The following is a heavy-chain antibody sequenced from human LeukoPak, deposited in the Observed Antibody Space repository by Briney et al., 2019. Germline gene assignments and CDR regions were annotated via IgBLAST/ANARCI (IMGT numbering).Heavy chain of an antibody. CDR2: FDPEDGET. V-gene: IGHV1-24*01. D-gene: IGHD4-23*01. J-gene: IGHJ4*02. CDR1: GYTLTELS. Sequence: GASVKVSCKVSGYTLTELSMHWVRQAPGKGLEWMGGFDPEDGETIYAQKFQDRVTMTEDTSTDTAYMELSNLRSDDTAVYYCATNLATVVTPAYYWGQGTLVTVSS. CDR3: ATNLATVVTPAYY.